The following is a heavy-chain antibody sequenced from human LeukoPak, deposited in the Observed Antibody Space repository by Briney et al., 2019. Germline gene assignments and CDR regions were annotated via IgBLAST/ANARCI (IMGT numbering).Heavy chain of an antibody. D-gene: IGHD2-15*01. CDR1: GASLTNFY. Sequence: SETLSLTCIVSGASLTNFYWTWIRQPAGKGLEYIGCIYASGSIDYNLSLKSRVTLSVDSSNNQFSLNLTSVTAADTALYYCARSARFNYFYMDVWGKGTSVTVSS. CDR2: IYASGSI. J-gene: IGHJ6*03. V-gene: IGHV4-4*07. CDR3: ARSARFNYFYMDV.